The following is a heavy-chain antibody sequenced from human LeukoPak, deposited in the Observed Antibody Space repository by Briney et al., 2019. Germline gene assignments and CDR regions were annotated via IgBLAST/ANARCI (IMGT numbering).Heavy chain of an antibody. CDR3: TRAGDRDAFDI. V-gene: IGHV1-2*02. D-gene: IGHD4-17*01. J-gene: IGHJ3*02. CDR2: ISPNSDGT. Sequence: ALVKVSCKASGYALTGYYMHWVRQAPGQGLEWMGWISPNSDGTNYAQKFQGRVTMTRDTSISTLYMGVYSLRSDDTAVYYCTRAGDRDAFDIWGQGTMVTVSS. CDR1: GYALTGYY.